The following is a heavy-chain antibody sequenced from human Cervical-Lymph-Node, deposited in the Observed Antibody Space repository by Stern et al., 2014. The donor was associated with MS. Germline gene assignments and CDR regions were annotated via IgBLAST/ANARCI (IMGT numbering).Heavy chain of an antibody. CDR3: ARDPAYDSSGYYSYFDY. J-gene: IGHJ4*02. Sequence: QLAESGAEVKKPGASVKVSCKASGYTFTGYYIHWVRQAPGQGLEWMGRIYPNSGGTNYAQKFQGRVTMTRDTSISTAYMELSRLRSDDTAVYYCARDPAYDSSGYYSYFDYWGQGTLVTVSS. CDR2: IYPNSGGT. CDR1: GYTFTGYY. D-gene: IGHD3-22*01. V-gene: IGHV1-2*06.